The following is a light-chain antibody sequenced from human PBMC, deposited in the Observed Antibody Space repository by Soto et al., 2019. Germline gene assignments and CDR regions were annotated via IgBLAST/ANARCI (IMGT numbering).Light chain of an antibody. J-gene: IGKJ4*01. V-gene: IGKV3-11*01. Sequence: EIVLTQSPATLSLSPGERATLSCRASQSVSSYLAWYQQKPGQAPRLLIYDASNRATGIPARFSGSGSGTDFTLTISSLEPEDFAVYYCQQRSNWPLGAFGGGTKMEIK. CDR1: QSVSSY. CDR3: QQRSNWPLGA. CDR2: DAS.